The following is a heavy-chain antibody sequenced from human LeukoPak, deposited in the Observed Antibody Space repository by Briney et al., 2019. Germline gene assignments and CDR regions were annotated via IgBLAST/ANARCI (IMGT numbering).Heavy chain of an antibody. V-gene: IGHV4-39*07. CDR1: GVSISSSSYY. D-gene: IGHD3-3*01. CDR2: IYYSGST. Sequence: SETLSLTCTVSGVSISSSSYYWGWIRRPPGTGLEWIGSIYYSGSTYYNPSLKSQVTISVDTSKNQFSLKLNSVTAADTAVYYCARSLRFLEWLSRTNNWFDPWGQGTLVTVST. J-gene: IGHJ5*02. CDR3: ARSLRFLEWLSRTNNWFDP.